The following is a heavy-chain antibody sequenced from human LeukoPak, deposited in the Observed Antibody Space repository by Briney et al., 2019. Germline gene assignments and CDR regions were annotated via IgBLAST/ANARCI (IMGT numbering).Heavy chain of an antibody. CDR3: ARDRWGYSSGWLLLGDAFDI. J-gene: IGHJ3*02. V-gene: IGHV1-18*01. CDR1: GYTFSSFG. Sequence: ASVKVSCTASGYTFSSFGISWVRQAPGQGFEWMGWISAYNGNTNFAQKFQERVTMTTDTSTSTAYMELRSLRSDDTAVYYCARDRWGYSSGWLLLGDAFDIWGQGTMVTVSS. D-gene: IGHD6-19*01. CDR2: ISAYNGNT.